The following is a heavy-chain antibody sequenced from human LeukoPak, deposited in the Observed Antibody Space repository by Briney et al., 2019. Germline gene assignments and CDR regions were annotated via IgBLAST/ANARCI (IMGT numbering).Heavy chain of an antibody. Sequence: SETLSLTCAVYGGSFSGYCWSWIRQPPGKGLEWIGEINHSGSTNYNPSLKSRVTISVDTSKNQFSLKLSSVTAADTAVYYCARESTYYDFWSGYRNYNWFDPWGQGTLVTVSS. CDR1: GGSFSGYC. J-gene: IGHJ5*02. V-gene: IGHV4-34*01. CDR3: ARESTYYDFWSGYRNYNWFDP. D-gene: IGHD3-3*01. CDR2: INHSGST.